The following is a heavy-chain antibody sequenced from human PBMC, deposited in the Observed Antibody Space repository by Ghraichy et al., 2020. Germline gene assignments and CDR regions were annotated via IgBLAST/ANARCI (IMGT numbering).Heavy chain of an antibody. CDR2: IYTSGSA. V-gene: IGHV4-4*09. CDR3: ARHYDVLTGFSYYYYGLDV. CDR1: GDSVSNYF. D-gene: IGHD3-9*01. J-gene: IGHJ6*02. Sequence: SETLSLTCTVSGDSVSNYFWSWIRQPPGKGLEWIGYIYTSGSANYNPSLKSRVTISVDTSKNQFSLKLSSVTAADTAVYYCARHYDVLTGFSYYYYGLDVWGQGTTVTVSS.